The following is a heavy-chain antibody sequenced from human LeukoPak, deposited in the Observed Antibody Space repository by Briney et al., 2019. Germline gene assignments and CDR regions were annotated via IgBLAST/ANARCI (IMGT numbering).Heavy chain of an antibody. J-gene: IGHJ6*03. CDR3: ARHPAGGTFIGYYMDV. CDR1: GGSFSGYY. V-gene: IGHV4-34*01. CDR2: INHSGST. Sequence: SETLSLTCAVYGGSFSGYYWSWIRQPPGKGLEWIGEINHSGSTNYNPSLKSRVTISVDTSKNQFSLKLSSVTAADTAVYYCARHPAGGTFIGYYMDVWGKGTTVTVSS. D-gene: IGHD6-13*01.